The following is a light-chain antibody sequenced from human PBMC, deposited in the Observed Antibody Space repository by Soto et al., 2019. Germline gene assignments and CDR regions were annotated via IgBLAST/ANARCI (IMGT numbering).Light chain of an antibody. CDR2: KAS. Sequence: DIQMTQSPSTLSASVGDRVTITCRASQSISSLLACYQQKPGKAPNLLIYKASTLESGVPSRFSGSGSGTEFTLTISSLRPDDFAPYYCQEYNSYWTFGQGTKVEIK. CDR1: QSISSL. J-gene: IGKJ1*01. CDR3: QEYNSYWT. V-gene: IGKV1-5*03.